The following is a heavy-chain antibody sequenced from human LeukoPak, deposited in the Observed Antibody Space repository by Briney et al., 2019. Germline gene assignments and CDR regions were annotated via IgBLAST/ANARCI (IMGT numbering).Heavy chain of an antibody. Sequence: SETLSLTCTVSGGSISSSSYYWGWIRQPPGKGLEWIGSIYYSGSTYYNPSLKSRVTISVDTSKNQFSLKLSSVTAADTAVYYRAGQTMTPPTHDYWGQGTLVTVSS. J-gene: IGHJ4*02. V-gene: IGHV4-39*01. CDR3: AGQTMTPPTHDY. CDR2: IYYSGST. D-gene: IGHD3-22*01. CDR1: GGSISSSSYY.